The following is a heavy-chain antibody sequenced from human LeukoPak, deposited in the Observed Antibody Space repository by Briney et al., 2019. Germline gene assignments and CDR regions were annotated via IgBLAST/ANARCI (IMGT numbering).Heavy chain of an antibody. CDR3: AKRIYGWYQIDN. CDR2: ITGPGEGA. CDR1: GLSFRDYA. Sequence: GGSLRLSCAASGLSFRDYAMSWVRQAPGKGLEWVSAITGPGEGAFYADSVQGRFTISRDNYKNILYLQMNSLRADDTAVYFCAKRIYGWYQIDNWGQGTLVTVSS. J-gene: IGHJ4*02. V-gene: IGHV3-23*01. D-gene: IGHD6-19*01.